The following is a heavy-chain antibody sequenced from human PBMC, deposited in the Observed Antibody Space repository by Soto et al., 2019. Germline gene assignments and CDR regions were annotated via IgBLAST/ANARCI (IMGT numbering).Heavy chain of an antibody. Sequence: EVQLVESGGGLVQPGGSLKLSCAVSGFTFSSHAMNWVRQAPGKGLEWVAYINGTRSIIYYADSVKGRFTISRDNAKNSLYLQMDSLRDEDKALYYCARDARNADYDYWGQGTRVTVSS. D-gene: IGHD3-16*01. CDR3: ARDARNADYDY. V-gene: IGHV3-48*02. J-gene: IGHJ4*02. CDR1: GFTFSSHA. CDR2: INGTRSII.